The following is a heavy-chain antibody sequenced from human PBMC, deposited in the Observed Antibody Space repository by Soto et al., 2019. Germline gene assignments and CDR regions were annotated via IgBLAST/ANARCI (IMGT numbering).Heavy chain of an antibody. CDR3: TKERSSGWSFDY. CDR2: ISGSGDST. CDR1: GFTFSTYA. Sequence: EVQLLESGGGLVQPGGSLRLSCAASGFTFSTYAMNWVRQAPGKGLEWVSGISGSGDSTYYADSVKGRFIVSRDNSKITPSLQMSRLRGEDTAVFYCTKERSSGWSFDYWGQGTLVTVS. V-gene: IGHV3-23*01. J-gene: IGHJ4*02. D-gene: IGHD6-19*01.